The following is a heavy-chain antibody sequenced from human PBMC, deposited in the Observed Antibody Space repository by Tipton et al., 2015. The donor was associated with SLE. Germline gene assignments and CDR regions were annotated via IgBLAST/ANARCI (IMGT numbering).Heavy chain of an antibody. D-gene: IGHD1-26*01. J-gene: IGHJ4*02. V-gene: IGHV4-59*01. CDR1: GGSIINYY. Sequence: LRLSCTVSGGSIINYYWSWIRQPPGMGLEWVGYIYYSGSTNYNPSLKSRVTISVDTSKNQFSLKLSSLTAADTAVYYCARVRKWELLWYYFDFWGQGTLVTVSS. CDR2: IYYSGST. CDR3: ARVRKWELLWYYFDF.